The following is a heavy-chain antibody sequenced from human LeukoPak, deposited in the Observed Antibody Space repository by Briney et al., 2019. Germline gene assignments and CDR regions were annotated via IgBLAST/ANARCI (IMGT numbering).Heavy chain of an antibody. CDR1: GFTFSSYS. CDR3: AEGIPMVTHYFDY. CDR2: ISSSSSYI. J-gene: IGHJ4*02. D-gene: IGHD5-18*01. Sequence: PGGSLRLSCAASGFTFSSYSMNWVRQAPGKGLEWVSSISSSSSYIYYADSVKGRFTISRDNAKNSLYLQMNSLRAEDTAVYYCAEGIPMVTHYFDYWGQGTLVTVSS. V-gene: IGHV3-21*04.